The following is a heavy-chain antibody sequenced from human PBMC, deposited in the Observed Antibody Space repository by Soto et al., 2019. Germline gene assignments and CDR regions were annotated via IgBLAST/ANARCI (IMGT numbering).Heavy chain of an antibody. Sequence: SETLSLTCSVSGGSISSGYYYWSWIRQPPGKGLEWIGNIYYSGNTYYNPSLKSRLIISIDTSKNQFSLKAGSVTAADTAVYYCASSSLYGMDAWGQGTTVTVSS. J-gene: IGHJ6*02. CDR1: GGSISSGYYY. V-gene: IGHV4-30-4*01. CDR2: IYYSGNT. CDR3: ASSSLYGMDA.